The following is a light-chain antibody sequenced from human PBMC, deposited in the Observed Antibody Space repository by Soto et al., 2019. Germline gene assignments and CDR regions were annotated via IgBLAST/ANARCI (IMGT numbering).Light chain of an antibody. J-gene: IGKJ5*01. CDR2: DAS. CDR3: QQRKNWQVT. Sequence: ESVLTQSPVTLSLSPGERATLYCRASQIVGSYLAWYQQKPGQAPRLRIYDASNRATGIPARLSGSGSGTDFTLTISGLEPEDFAVYYCQQRKNWQVTVGQGTRLEIK. CDR1: QIVGSY. V-gene: IGKV3-11*01.